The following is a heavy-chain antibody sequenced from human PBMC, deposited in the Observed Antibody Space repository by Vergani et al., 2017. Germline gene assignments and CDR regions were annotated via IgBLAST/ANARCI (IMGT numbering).Heavy chain of an antibody. V-gene: IGHV3-23*01. J-gene: IGHJ4*02. CDR3: AKDYEPDTAMVIGALTLDPDY. CDR2: ISGSGGST. CDR1: GFTFSSYA. D-gene: IGHD5-18*01. Sequence: EVQLLESGGGLVQPGGSLRLSCAASGFTFSSYAMSWVRQAPGKGLEWVSAISGSGGSTYYADSVKGRFTISRDNSKNTLYLQMNSLRAEATAVYYCAKDYEPDTAMVIGALTLDPDYWGQGTLVTVSS.